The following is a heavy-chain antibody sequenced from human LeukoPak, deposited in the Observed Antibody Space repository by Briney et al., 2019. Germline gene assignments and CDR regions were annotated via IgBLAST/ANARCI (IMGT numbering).Heavy chain of an antibody. D-gene: IGHD5-24*01. J-gene: IGHJ4*02. Sequence: SETLSLTCTVSGGSVSSGSYYWSWIRQPPGKGLEWIGYIYYSGSTNYNPSLKSRVTISVDTSKNQFSLKLSSVTAADTAVYYCARVRHWRDGYNGVMWLHFDYWGQGTLVTVSS. CDR2: IYYSGST. CDR1: GGSVSSGSYY. V-gene: IGHV4-61*01. CDR3: ARVRHWRDGYNGVMWLHFDY.